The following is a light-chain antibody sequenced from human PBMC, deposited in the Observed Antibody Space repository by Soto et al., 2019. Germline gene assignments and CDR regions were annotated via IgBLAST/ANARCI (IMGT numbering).Light chain of an antibody. CDR2: GAS. CDR3: QQRNTWPPIT. CDR1: QSVSSN. J-gene: IGKJ5*01. Sequence: IVMKQSPATLSVTPGERATLSCRASQSVSSNLAWYQQTPGQAPRLLIYGASTRATGIPARFSGSGSGTDFTLTISSLEPEDFALYYCQQRNTWPPITFGQVTLLEIK. V-gene: IGKV3-15*01.